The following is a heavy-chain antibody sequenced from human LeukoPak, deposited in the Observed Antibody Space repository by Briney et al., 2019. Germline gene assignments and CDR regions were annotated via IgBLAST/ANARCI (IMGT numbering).Heavy chain of an antibody. CDR3: ARGLLTQSTVTLGY. CDR1: GFTFSGYW. V-gene: IGHV3-74*01. J-gene: IGHJ4*02. D-gene: IGHD4-17*01. Sequence: GGSLRLSCTASGFTFSGYWMHWVRQAPGKGLLWVSRINTDETRTNYADSVKGRFTISRDNAKNTLYLQMDSLRAEDTAVYYCARGLLTQSTVTLGYWGQGTLVTVSS. CDR2: INTDETRT.